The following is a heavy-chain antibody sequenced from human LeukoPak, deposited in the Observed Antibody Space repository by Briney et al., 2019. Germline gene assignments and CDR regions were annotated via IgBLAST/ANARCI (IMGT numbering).Heavy chain of an antibody. CDR1: GGSVSSNSAA. J-gene: IGHJ3*02. D-gene: IGHD6-13*01. V-gene: IGHV6-1*01. CDR2: TYYRSKWYN. CDR3: ARGAAAGPTFGDAFDI. Sequence: SQTHSLTCAISGGSVSSNSAAWNWIRQSPSRGLEWLGRTYYRSKWYNDYAVSVKSRITINPDTSNNQFSLQLNSVTPEDTAVYYCARGAAAGPTFGDAFDIWGQGTMVTVSS.